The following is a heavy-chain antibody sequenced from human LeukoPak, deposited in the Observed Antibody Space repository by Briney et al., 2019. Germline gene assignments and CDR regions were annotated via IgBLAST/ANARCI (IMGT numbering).Heavy chain of an antibody. CDR3: ARTPYYYDSSGYTDFLFDP. D-gene: IGHD3-22*01. CDR1: GGSISSSSYY. J-gene: IGHJ5*02. Sequence: SETLSLTCTVSGGSISSSSYYWGWIRQPPGKGLEWIGSIYHSGSTYYNPSLKSRVTISVDTSKNQFSLKLSSVTAADTAVYYCARTPYYYDSSGYTDFLFDPWGQGTLVTVSS. V-gene: IGHV4-39*07. CDR2: IYHSGST.